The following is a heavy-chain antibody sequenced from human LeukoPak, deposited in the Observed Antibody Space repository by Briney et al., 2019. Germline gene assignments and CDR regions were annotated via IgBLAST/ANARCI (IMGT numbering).Heavy chain of an antibody. V-gene: IGHV4-31*03. J-gene: IGHJ4*02. CDR3: ARDATTAMVSYFDY. Sequence: SETLSLTCTVSGGSISSGGYYWSWIRQYPGKGLEWIGYIYYSGSTYYNPSLKSRVTISADTSKNQFSLKLSSVTAADTAVYYCARDATTAMVSYFDYWGQGTLVTVSS. CDR2: IYYSGST. D-gene: IGHD5-18*01. CDR1: GGSISSGGYY.